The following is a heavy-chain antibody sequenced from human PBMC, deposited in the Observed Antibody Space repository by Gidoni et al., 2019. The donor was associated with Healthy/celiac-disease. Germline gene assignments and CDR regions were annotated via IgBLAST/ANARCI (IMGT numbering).Heavy chain of an antibody. CDR2: MNPNSGNT. CDR1: GYTFTSYD. CDR3: ARGKRYCSSTSCYLYYGMDV. Sequence: QVQLVQSEAEVKKPGASVKVSCKASGYTFTSYDINWVRQATGQGLEWMGWMNPNSGNTGYAQKFQGRVTMTRNTSISTAYMELSSLRSEDTAVYYCARGKRYCSSTSCYLYYGMDVWGQGTTVTVSS. V-gene: IGHV1-8*01. J-gene: IGHJ6*02. D-gene: IGHD2-2*01.